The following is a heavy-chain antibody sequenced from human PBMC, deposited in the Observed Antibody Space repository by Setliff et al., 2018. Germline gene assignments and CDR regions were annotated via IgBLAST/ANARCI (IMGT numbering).Heavy chain of an antibody. CDR2: IKRDESQR. CDR1: GFTFSSYY. J-gene: IGHJ4*02. D-gene: IGHD3-22*01. V-gene: IGHV3-7*04. Sequence: AGGSLRLSCAASGFTFSSYYMTWVRQAPGKGLEWVANIKRDESQRSYVDSVKGRFTISRDNAKNSLYLRMNGLRAEDTGVYYCAKDTHYYASSGYYCFDYWGQGTLVTVSS. CDR3: AKDTHYYASSGYYCFDY.